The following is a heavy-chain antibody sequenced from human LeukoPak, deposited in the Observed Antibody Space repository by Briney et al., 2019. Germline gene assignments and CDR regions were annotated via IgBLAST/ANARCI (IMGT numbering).Heavy chain of an antibody. V-gene: IGHV4-31*03. J-gene: IGHJ4*02. CDR3: ARGDIVLILPAAFFDY. CDR1: GGSVSTGGYY. D-gene: IGHD2-8*01. CDR2: IYDSGST. Sequence: SETLSLTCTVSGGSVSTGGYYWSWIRQHPGKGLEWIGYIYDSGSTHYNSSLKSRVTISADTSNNRFSLKLSFVTAADTAVYYCARGDIVLILPAAFFDYWGQGTLVTVSS.